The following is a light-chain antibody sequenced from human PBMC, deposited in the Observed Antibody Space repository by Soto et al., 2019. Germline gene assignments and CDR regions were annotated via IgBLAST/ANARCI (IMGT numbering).Light chain of an antibody. J-gene: IGKJ4*01. V-gene: IGKV3D-11*02. CDR1: QRVSSF. CDR3: RHRCKWHRLT. CDR2: DAV. Sequence: IALPQNPGTLSLFPGERATFSCRASQRVSSFLVWYQQKPGQAPRLLLYDAVNRVTGIPARFSGSGSGTDFTLTISSLVPEDFAVSYCRHRCKWHRLTFGGRSKADVK.